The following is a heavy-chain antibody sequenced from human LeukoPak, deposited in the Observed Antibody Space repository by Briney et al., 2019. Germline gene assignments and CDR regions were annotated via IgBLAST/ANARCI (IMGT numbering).Heavy chain of an antibody. D-gene: IGHD4-23*01. V-gene: IGHV4-59*01. Sequence: SETLSLTCTVSGGSISSYYWSWIRQPPGKGLEWIGYIYYSGSTNYNPSLKSRVTISVDTSKNQFSLKLSSVTAADTAVYFCASTPVSRDYGGTPSHAFDIWGQGAMVTVSS. CDR1: GGSISSYY. CDR3: ASTPVSRDYGGTPSHAFDI. J-gene: IGHJ3*02. CDR2: IYYSGST.